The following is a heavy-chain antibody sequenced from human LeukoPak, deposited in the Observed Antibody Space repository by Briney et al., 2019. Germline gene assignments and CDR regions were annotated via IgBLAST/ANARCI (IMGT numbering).Heavy chain of an antibody. D-gene: IGHD3-10*01. CDR1: GSTFSSYA. CDR3: ARRPSGRYYYYGMDV. V-gene: IGHV1-69*13. CDR2: IIPIFGTA. Sequence: ASVKVSCKASGSTFSSYAISWVRQAPGQGLEWMGGIIPIFGTANYAQKFQGRVTITADESTSTAYMELSSLRSEDTAVYYCARRPSGRYYYYGMDVWGQGTTVTVSS. J-gene: IGHJ6*02.